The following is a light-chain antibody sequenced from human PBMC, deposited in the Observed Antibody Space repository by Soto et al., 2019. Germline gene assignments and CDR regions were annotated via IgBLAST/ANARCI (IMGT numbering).Light chain of an antibody. CDR2: SNN. CDR1: SSNIGSNT. CDR3: XTWDDSLNGHVV. Sequence: QSVLTQPPSASGTPGQRVTISCSGSSSNIGSNTVNWYQQLPGTAPKLLIYSNNQRPSGVPDRFSGSNSGTSASLAISGLXXXXXXXXXXXTWDDSLNGHVVFGGGTKLTVL. V-gene: IGLV1-44*01. J-gene: IGLJ2*01.